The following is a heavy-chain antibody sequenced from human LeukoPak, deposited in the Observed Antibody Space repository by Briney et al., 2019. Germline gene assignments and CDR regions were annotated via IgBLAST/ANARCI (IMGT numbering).Heavy chain of an antibody. CDR2: INPNSGGT. CDR1: GYTFTGYY. J-gene: IGHJ4*02. D-gene: IGHD1-1*01. CDR3: ARGQLRLRSPLYNWNVGGY. V-gene: IGHV1-2*02. Sequence: ASVKVSRKASGYTFTGYYMHWVRQAPGQGLEWMGWINPNSGGTNYAQKFQGRVTMTRDTSISTAYMELSRLRSDDTAVYYCARGQLRLRSPLYNWNVGGYWGQGTLVTVSS.